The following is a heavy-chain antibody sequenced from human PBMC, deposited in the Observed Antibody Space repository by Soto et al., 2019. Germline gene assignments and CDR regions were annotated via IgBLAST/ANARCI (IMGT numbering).Heavy chain of an antibody. D-gene: IGHD4-17*01. V-gene: IGHV4-30-2*01. CDR2: IYHSGST. J-gene: IGHJ4*02. CDR3: ARSKTTGTTFDY. Sequence: QLQLQESGSGLVKPSQTLSLTCAVSGGSISSGGHSWGWIRQPPGKGLEWIGYIYHSGSTYYNPSLKSRVTISVDRSKNQFSRKLSSVTAADTAVYYCARSKTTGTTFDYWGQGTLVTVSS. CDR1: GGSISSGGHS.